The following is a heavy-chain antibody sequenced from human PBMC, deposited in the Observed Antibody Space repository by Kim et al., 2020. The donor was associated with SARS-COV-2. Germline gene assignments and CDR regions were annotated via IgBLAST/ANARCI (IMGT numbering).Heavy chain of an antibody. V-gene: IGHV1-69*04. D-gene: IGHD1-26*01. CDR1: GGTFSSYT. Sequence: SVKVSCKASGGTFSSYTISWVRQAPGQGLEWMGRIIPILGIANYAQKFQGRVTITADKSTSTAYMELSSLRSEDTAVYYCARDREWSGSRRGYYFDYWGQGTLVTVSS. CDR2: IIPILGIA. CDR3: ARDREWSGSRRGYYFDY. J-gene: IGHJ4*02.